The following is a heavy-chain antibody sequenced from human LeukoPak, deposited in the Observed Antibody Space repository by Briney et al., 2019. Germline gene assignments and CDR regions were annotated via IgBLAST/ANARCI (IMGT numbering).Heavy chain of an antibody. CDR3: ARRSYDGSGYYYVDY. CDR1: GGSISSSGYY. J-gene: IGHJ4*02. Sequence: PSETLSLTCTVSGGSISSSGYYWGWIRQPPGRGLEWIGSISSGGSTHYIPSLKSRVTISVDTPKNQFSLKLSSVTAADTAVYYCARRSYDGSGYYYVDYWGQGTLVTVSS. V-gene: IGHV4-39*01. D-gene: IGHD3-22*01. CDR2: ISSGGST.